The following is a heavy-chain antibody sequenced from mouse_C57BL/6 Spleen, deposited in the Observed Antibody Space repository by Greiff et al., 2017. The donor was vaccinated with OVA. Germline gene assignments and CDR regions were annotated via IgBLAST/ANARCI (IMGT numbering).Heavy chain of an antibody. CDR3: ARYDYGYFDY. CDR1: GFTFSSYT. D-gene: IGHD2-4*01. CDR2: ISGGGGNT. V-gene: IGHV5-9*01. Sequence: EVKLVESGGGLVKPGGSLKLSCAASGFTFSSYTMSWVRQTPEKRLEWVATISGGGGNTYYPDSVKARFTISRDNAKNTLYLQMSSLRSEDTALYYCARYDYGYFDYWGQGTTLTVSS. J-gene: IGHJ2*01.